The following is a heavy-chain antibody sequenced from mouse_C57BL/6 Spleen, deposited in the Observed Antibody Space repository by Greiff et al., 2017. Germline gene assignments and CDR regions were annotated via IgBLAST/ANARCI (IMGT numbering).Heavy chain of an antibody. CDR1: GYSITSGYY. J-gene: IGHJ4*01. CDR3: ARERYYGYAMDY. V-gene: IGHV3-6*01. CDR2: ISYDGSN. Sequence: EVQRVESGPGLVKPSQSLSLTCSVTGYSITSGYYWNWIRQFPGNKLEWMGYISYDGSNNYNPSLKNRISITRDTSKNQFFLKLNSVTTEDTATYYCARERYYGYAMDYWGQGTSVTVSS. D-gene: IGHD1-1*01.